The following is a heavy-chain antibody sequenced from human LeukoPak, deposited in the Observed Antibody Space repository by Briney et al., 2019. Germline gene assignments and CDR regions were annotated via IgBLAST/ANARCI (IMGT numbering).Heavy chain of an antibody. Sequence: SVKVSCKASGGTFSSYAIRWVSQAPGHGLEWMGGIIPIFGTANYAQKFQGRVTITTDESTSTAYMELSSLRSEDTAVYYCARARNNPTVTTRLGYYYYYMDVWGIGTTVIVSS. CDR2: IIPIFGTA. V-gene: IGHV1-69*05. CDR1: GGTFSSYA. CDR3: ARARNNPTVTTRLGYYYYYMDV. J-gene: IGHJ6*03. D-gene: IGHD4-17*01.